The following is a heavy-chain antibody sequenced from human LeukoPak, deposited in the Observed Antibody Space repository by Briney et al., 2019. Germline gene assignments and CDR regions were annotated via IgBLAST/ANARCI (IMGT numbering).Heavy chain of an antibody. CDR1: GYTFTGYY. CDR3: ARDYQSSGGPDY. V-gene: IGHV1-2*02. J-gene: IGHJ4*02. D-gene: IGHD2-15*01. Sequence: GASVKVSCKASGYTFTGYYMHWVRQAPGQGLEWMGWINPNSGGTNYAQKFQGRVTVTRDTSISTAYMELSRLRSDDTAVYYCARDYQSSGGPDYWGQGTLVTVSS. CDR2: INPNSGGT.